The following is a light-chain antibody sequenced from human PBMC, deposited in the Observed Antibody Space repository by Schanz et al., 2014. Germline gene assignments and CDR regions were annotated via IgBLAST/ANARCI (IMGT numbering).Light chain of an antibody. Sequence: DIQMTQSPSTLSASVGDRVTITCRASQNINNWLAWYQQKPGKAPNLLIYAASTLQSGVPSRFSGSGSGTDFTLTISSLQPEDFTSYYCQQLSSSPYTFGHGTRLEI. CDR1: QNINNW. V-gene: IGKV1-5*01. CDR3: QQLSSSPYT. J-gene: IGKJ2*01. CDR2: AAS.